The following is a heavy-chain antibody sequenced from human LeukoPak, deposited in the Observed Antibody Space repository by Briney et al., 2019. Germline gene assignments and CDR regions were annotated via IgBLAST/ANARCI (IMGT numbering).Heavy chain of an antibody. CDR2: IYHSGST. CDR1: GGSLSSGGYS. Sequence: SETLSLTCAVSGGSLSSGGYSWSWIRQPPGKGLEWIGYIYHSGSTYYNPSLKSRVTISVDRSKNQFSLKLSSVTAADTAVYYCARGLQAGAQDAFDIWGQGTMVTVSS. V-gene: IGHV4-30-2*01. CDR3: ARGLQAGAQDAFDI. J-gene: IGHJ3*02.